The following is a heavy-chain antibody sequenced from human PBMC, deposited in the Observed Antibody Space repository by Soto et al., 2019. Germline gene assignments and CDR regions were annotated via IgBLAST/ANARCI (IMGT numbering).Heavy chain of an antibody. Sequence: HPGGSLRLSCEASGFIFSSYAMNWVRQAQGKGLQWVSSITGSSDYTSYIASVKGRFTISRDNSKNTLYLQMNSLRAEDTAVYYCARDRGAVAGNDYYYYGMDVWGQGTTVTVSS. CDR1: GFIFSSYA. CDR2: ITGSSDYT. D-gene: IGHD6-19*01. V-gene: IGHV3-23*01. J-gene: IGHJ6*02. CDR3: ARDRGAVAGNDYYYYGMDV.